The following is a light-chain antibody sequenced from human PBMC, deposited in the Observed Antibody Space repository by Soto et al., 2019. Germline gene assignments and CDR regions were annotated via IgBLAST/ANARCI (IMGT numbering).Light chain of an antibody. J-gene: IGKJ5*01. V-gene: IGKV3-11*01. CDR3: QQRSVWVT. CDR2: DAI. CDR1: QSVSTY. Sequence: EIVLTQSPGTLSLSPGERATLSCRASQSVSTYLAWFQQKPGQAPRLLIYDAINRATGIPARFSGSGSGTDFTLTISSLEPEDFAVYYCQQRSVWVTFGQGTRLEIK.